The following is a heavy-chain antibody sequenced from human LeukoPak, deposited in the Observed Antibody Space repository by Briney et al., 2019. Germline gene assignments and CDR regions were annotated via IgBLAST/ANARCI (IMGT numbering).Heavy chain of an antibody. CDR2: ISGSGGST. CDR3: ARPYGDYGTRYYGMDV. D-gene: IGHD4-17*01. CDR1: GFTFSSYA. V-gene: IGHV3-23*01. Sequence: PGGSLRLSCAASGFTFSSYAMSWVRQAPGKGLEWVSAISGSGGSTYYADSVKGRFTISRDNSKNTLYLQMNSLRAEDTAVYYCARPYGDYGTRYYGMDVWGQGTTVTVSS. J-gene: IGHJ6*02.